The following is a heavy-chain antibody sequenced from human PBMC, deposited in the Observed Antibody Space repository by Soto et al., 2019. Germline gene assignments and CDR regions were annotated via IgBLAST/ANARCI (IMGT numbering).Heavy chain of an antibody. D-gene: IGHD1-26*01. V-gene: IGHV3-74*01. J-gene: IGHJ4*02. CDR1: GXTFSSYW. CDR2: INSDGSST. CDR3: ARAEIVGARNY. Sequence: GSLRLSCAASGXTFSSYWMHWVRQAPGKGLVWVSRINSDGSSTSYADSVKGRFTISRDNAKNTLYLKMNSLRAEDTAVYYCARAEIVGARNYWGQGTLGTVSS.